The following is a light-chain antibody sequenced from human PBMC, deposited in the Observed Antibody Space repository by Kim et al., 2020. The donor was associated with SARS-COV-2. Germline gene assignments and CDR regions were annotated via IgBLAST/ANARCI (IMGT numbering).Light chain of an antibody. CDR1: QSNSMW. CDR2: KAS. CDR3: QQYDNY. J-gene: IGKJ2*01. Sequence: STLSASVGDRIIITCRASQSNSMWLAWYQQKPGKAPKLLISKASSLQSGVPSRFSGGGSGTEFTLTISSLQPDDFGTYYCQQYDNYFGQGTKLEI. V-gene: IGKV1-5*03.